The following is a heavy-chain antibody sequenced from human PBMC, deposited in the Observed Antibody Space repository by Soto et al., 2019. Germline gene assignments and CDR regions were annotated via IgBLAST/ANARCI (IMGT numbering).Heavy chain of an antibody. CDR1: GGTFSSYA. CDR2: IIPIFGTA. Sequence: QVQLVQSGAEVKKPVSSVKVSCKASGGTFSSYAISWVRQAPGQGLEWMGGIIPIFGTANYAQKFQGRVTITADKSTSTAYMELSSLRSEDTVVYYCARENYYDSSGYYFVQHWGQGTLVTVSS. V-gene: IGHV1-69*06. CDR3: ARENYYDSSGYYFVQH. D-gene: IGHD3-22*01. J-gene: IGHJ1*01.